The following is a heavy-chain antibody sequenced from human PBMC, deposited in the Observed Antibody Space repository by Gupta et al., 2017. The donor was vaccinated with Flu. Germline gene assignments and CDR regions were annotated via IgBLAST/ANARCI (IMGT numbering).Heavy chain of an antibody. CDR3: AKEDCSGGSCYLGYFDY. V-gene: IGHV3-23*01. Sequence: EVQLLESGGGLVQPGGSLRLSCAASGFTFSSYAMSWVRQAPGKGLEWVSAISGSGGSTYYADSVKGRFTISRDNSKNTLYLQMNSLRAEDTAVYYCAKEDCSGGSCYLGYFDYWGQGTLVTVSS. D-gene: IGHD2-15*01. J-gene: IGHJ4*02. CDR1: GFTFSSYA. CDR2: ISGSGGST.